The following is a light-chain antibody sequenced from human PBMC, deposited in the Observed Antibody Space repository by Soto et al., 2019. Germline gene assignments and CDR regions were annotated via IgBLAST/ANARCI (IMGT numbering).Light chain of an antibody. CDR3: QQANSFPLT. Sequence: DIHITQSPSTLSSSFGDRVTITCRASQTISSWLAWYQQLPGKAPKLLIYDAYTLETGAPSRFSGSGSGTDFTLTISSLQPEDFGTYYCQQANSFPLTFGPGTKVDIK. J-gene: IGKJ3*01. CDR1: QTISSW. V-gene: IGKV1-12*01. CDR2: DAY.